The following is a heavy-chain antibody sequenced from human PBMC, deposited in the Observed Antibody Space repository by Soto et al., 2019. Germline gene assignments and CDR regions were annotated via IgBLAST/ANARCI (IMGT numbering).Heavy chain of an antibody. CDR3: ARDRGSSWMYKWFDP. Sequence: QVQLQESGPGLVKPSQTLSLTCTVSGGSISSGDYYWSWIRQPPGKGLEWIGYICYSGNTYYNPSLKSRVSISVDTSKNQFSLKLSSVTAADTAVYYCARDRGSSWMYKWFDPWGQGTLVTVSS. D-gene: IGHD6-13*01. J-gene: IGHJ5*02. CDR1: GGSISSGDYY. V-gene: IGHV4-30-4*01. CDR2: ICYSGNT.